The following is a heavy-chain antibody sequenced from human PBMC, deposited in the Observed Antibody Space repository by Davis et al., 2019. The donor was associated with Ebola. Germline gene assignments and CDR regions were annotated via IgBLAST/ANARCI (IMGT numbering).Heavy chain of an antibody. Sequence: GGSLRLSCAASGFTFSSYGMHWVRQAPGKGLEWVAVISYDGSNKYYADSVKGRFTISRDNSKNTLYLQMISLRAEDTAVYYCAKARGPRPPSAWGQGTLVAVSS. CDR3: AKARGPRPPSA. V-gene: IGHV3-30*18. CDR2: ISYDGSNK. CDR1: GFTFSSYG. J-gene: IGHJ5*02.